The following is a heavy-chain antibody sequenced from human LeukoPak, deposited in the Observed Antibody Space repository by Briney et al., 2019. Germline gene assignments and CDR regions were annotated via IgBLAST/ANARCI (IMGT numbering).Heavy chain of an antibody. Sequence: PGRSLRLSCAASGFTFSSYGMHWVRQAPGKGLEWVAVIWYDGSNKYYADSVKGRFTISRDNSKNTLYLQMNSLRAEDTAVYYCAREYSTGSRYYYYGMDVWGQGTTVTVSS. CDR2: IWYDGSNK. CDR3: AREYSTGSRYYYYGMDV. CDR1: GFTFSSYG. J-gene: IGHJ6*02. D-gene: IGHD6-25*01. V-gene: IGHV3-33*01.